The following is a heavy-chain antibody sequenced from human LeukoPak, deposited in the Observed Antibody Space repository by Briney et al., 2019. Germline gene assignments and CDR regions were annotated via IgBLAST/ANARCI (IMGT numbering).Heavy chain of an antibody. D-gene: IGHD4/OR15-4a*01. CDR3: AKGGANVKKDAFDI. J-gene: IGHJ3*02. CDR2: IYSGGST. CDR1: GFTVSSNY. Sequence: GGSLRLSCAASGFTVSSNYMSWVRQAPGKGLEWVSVIYSGGSTYYADSVKGRFTISRDNSKNTVYLQMNSLRAEDTAVYYCAKGGANVKKDAFDIWGQGTMVTVSS. V-gene: IGHV3-53*01.